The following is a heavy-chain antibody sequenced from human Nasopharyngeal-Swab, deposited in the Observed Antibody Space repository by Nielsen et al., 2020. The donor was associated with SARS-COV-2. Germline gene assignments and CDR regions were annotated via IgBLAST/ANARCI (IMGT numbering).Heavy chain of an antibody. Sequence: SETLSLTCAVYGGSFSAYYWSWIRQPPGKGLEWIGEINHSGSTNYNPSLKSRVSISVDTSKNQFSLKLSSVTAADTAVYYCARGDIVVVPAALGYDISTGYYRSLYYFDYWGQGTLVTVSS. V-gene: IGHV4-34*01. CDR1: GGSFSAYY. CDR2: INHSGST. CDR3: ARGDIVVVPAALGYDISTGYYRSLYYFDY. J-gene: IGHJ4*02. D-gene: IGHD2-2*01.